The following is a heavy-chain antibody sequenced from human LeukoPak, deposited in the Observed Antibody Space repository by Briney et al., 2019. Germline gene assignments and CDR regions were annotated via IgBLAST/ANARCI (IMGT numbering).Heavy chain of an antibody. D-gene: IGHD3-22*01. CDR1: GFTFSNAW. CDR3: TTGIVVVITPGY. V-gene: IGHV3-15*01. CDR2: IKSKTDGGTT. Sequence: GGSLRLSCAASGFTFSNAWMSWVRQAPGKGLEWVGRIKSKTDGGTTDYAAPVKGRFTISRDDSKNTLYLQMDSLKTEDTAVYYCTTGIVVVITPGYWGQGTLVTVSS. J-gene: IGHJ4*02.